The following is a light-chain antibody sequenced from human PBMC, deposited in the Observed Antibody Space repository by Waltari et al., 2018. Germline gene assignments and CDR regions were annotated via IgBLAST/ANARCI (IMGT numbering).Light chain of an antibody. CDR3: QQYNNWPLA. V-gene: IGKV1-39*01. CDR1: QTISTY. CDR2: TAS. Sequence: DIQMPQSPSSLSASVEDSVTITCRASQTISTYLNWYQQKPGKAPKLLIYTASSLQSGVPSRFSGSRSGTDFTLTISSLQPEDFAVYYCQQYNNWPLAFGQGTRLEIK. J-gene: IGKJ5*01.